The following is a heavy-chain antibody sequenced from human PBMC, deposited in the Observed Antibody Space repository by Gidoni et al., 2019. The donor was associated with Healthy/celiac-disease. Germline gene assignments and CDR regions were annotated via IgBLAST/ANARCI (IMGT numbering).Heavy chain of an antibody. D-gene: IGHD2-2*02. CDR2: IKSKTDGGTT. V-gene: IGHV3-15*01. CDR3: TTDIVVVPAAINYYYYYGMDV. J-gene: IGHJ6*02. Sequence: VRQAPEKGLEWVGRIKSKTDGGTTDYAAPVKGRFTISRDDSKNTLYLQMNSLKTEDTAVYYCTTDIVVVPAAINYYYYYGMDVWGRGTTVTVSS.